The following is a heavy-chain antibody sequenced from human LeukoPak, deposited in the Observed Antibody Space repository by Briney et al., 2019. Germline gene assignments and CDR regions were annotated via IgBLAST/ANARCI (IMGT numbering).Heavy chain of an antibody. V-gene: IGHV3-7*01. CDR1: GFMFSRHW. Sequence: TGGSQRLSCALSGFMFSRHWMRWVRHARGRGAEWLANIKQVRSERYYVHSVKGRFTISRDNAKNSLYLQMNSVRAEDTAVYYCARDGGHSTDFDYWGQGTLVSVS. CDR2: IKQVRSER. CDR3: ARDGGHSTDFDY. J-gene: IGHJ4*02. D-gene: IGHD2/OR15-2a*01.